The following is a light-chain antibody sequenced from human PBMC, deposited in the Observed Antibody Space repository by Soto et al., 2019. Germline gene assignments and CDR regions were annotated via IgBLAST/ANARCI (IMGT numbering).Light chain of an antibody. CDR1: GSDVGASNY. J-gene: IGLJ2*01. CDR3: SSYTSSSTPVV. V-gene: IGLV2-14*01. Sequence: QSALTQPASVSGSPGLSITISCTGSGSDVGASNYVSWYQQHPGKAPNLMIFEVTNRPSGVSDRFSGSKSGNTASLTISSLQAEDEADYYCSSYTSSSTPVVFGGGTKLTVL. CDR2: EVT.